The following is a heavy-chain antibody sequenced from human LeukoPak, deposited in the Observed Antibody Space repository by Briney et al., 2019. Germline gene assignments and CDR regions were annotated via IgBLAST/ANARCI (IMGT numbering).Heavy chain of an antibody. CDR2: IYTSGST. V-gene: IGHV4-4*07. CDR3: ASYGAGTHIPSAWFDP. Sequence: PSETLSLTCTVSGGSISSYYWSWIRQPAGKGLEWIGRIYTSGSTNYNPSLKSRVTMSVDTSKNQFSLKLSSVTAADTAVYYCASYGAGTHIPSAWFDPWGQGTLVTVSS. CDR1: GGSISSYY. D-gene: IGHD3-10*01. J-gene: IGHJ5*02.